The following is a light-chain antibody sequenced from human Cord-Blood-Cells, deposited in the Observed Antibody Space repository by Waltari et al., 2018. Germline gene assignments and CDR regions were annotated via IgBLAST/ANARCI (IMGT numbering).Light chain of an antibody. CDR3: SAYTSSSTLV. Sequence: QSALTQPASVSGSPGQSITISCTGTSSDVGGYNYVSWYQQHPGKAPKLMIYEVSHRTSGVSNRFSGAKSGNTASLTIAGLQAGDEADYYCSAYTSSSTLVFGGGTKLTVL. V-gene: IGLV2-14*01. CDR2: EVS. CDR1: SSDVGGYNY. J-gene: IGLJ2*01.